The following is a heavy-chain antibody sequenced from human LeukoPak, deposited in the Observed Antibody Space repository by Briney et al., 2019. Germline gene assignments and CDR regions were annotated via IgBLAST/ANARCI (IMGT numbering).Heavy chain of an antibody. CDR1: GFTFSSCG. CDR3: AKEHSSSWYVGDY. D-gene: IGHD6-13*01. CDR2: IRYDGSNK. Sequence: QRGESLKISCAASGFTFSSCGMHWVRQAPGKGLEWVAFIRYDGSNKYYADSVKGRFTISRDNSKNTLYLQMNSLRAEDTAVYYCAKEHSSSWYVGDYWGQGTLVTVSS. V-gene: IGHV3-30*02. J-gene: IGHJ4*02.